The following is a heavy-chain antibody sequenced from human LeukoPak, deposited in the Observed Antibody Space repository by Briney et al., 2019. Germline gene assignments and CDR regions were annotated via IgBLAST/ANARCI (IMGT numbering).Heavy chain of an antibody. CDR2: IYRSGDT. Sequence: GGSLRLSCAASGFIVNKLYMNWVRQAPGKGLEWVSIIYRSGDTYYGDSVKGRFTISRDSSKNTLHLQMNGLRVEDTAIYYCAGAEYYGSSIDYWGQGTLVTVSS. D-gene: IGHD3-16*01. CDR3: AGAEYYGSSIDY. V-gene: IGHV3-53*01. CDR1: GFIVNKLY. J-gene: IGHJ4*02.